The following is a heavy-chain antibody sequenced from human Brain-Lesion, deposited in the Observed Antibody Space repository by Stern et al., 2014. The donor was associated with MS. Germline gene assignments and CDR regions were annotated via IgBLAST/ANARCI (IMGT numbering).Heavy chain of an antibody. CDR2: SDHSGST. V-gene: IGHV4-4*02. CDR3: ARFPASRPHVFDS. D-gene: IGHD6-13*01. J-gene: IGHJ4*02. Sequence: QLQLQESGPGLVRPSGTLSLTCAVSGGSISSSNWWSWVRQSPGKGLEWLGESDHSGSTIYNPSLKSRVTVSGGKSKNRLSLNLRSVPAADTAVYFCARFPASRPHVFDSWGQGTLVTVSS. CDR1: GGSISSSNW.